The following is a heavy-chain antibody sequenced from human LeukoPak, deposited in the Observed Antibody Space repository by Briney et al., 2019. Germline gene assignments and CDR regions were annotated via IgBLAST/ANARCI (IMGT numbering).Heavy chain of an antibody. CDR3: AREKLYYDYVWGSYRESYSFDS. CDR2: IKQDGSEK. V-gene: IGHV3-7*01. D-gene: IGHD3-16*02. J-gene: IGHJ4*02. Sequence: GGSLRLSCAASGFTFSSYWMSWVRQAPRKGLEWVANIKQDGSEKYYVDSVKGRFTISRDNAKNSLYLQMNSLRAEATAVYYCAREKLYYDYVWGSYRESYSFDSWGQGTLVTVSS. CDR1: GFTFSSYW.